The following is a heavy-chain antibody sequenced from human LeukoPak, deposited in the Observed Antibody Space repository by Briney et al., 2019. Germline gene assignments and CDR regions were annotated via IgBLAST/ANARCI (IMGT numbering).Heavy chain of an antibody. V-gene: IGHV1-18*01. CDR2: ISGYNGNT. CDR1: GCTFTSYD. CDR3: ARAFLVGYSPEEYFFDY. J-gene: IGHJ4*02. D-gene: IGHD2-15*01. Sequence: ASVKVSCKASGCTFTSYDISWVRQAPGQGLEWMGWISGYNGNTNYAQNLQGRVTMTRDTSTSTAYMELRSLRSDDTAVYYCARAFLVGYSPEEYFFDYWGQGTLVTVSS.